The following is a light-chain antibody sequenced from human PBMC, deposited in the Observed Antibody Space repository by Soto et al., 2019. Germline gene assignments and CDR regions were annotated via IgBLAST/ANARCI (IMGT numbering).Light chain of an antibody. Sequence: EIVMTQSPATLSVSPGERASLSCRASQSVGSNLAWYQQTAGQAPRLLIYGASTRATGIPARFSGSGSGTNFTLSISSLQSEDFAVYSCQQYTNCPYTFGQGTKLEIK. V-gene: IGKV3-15*01. CDR2: GAS. J-gene: IGKJ2*01. CDR1: QSVGSN. CDR3: QQYTNCPYT.